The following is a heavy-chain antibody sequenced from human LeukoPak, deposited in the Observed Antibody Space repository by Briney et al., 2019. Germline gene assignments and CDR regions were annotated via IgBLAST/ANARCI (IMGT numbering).Heavy chain of an antibody. D-gene: IGHD6-6*01. CDR3: EKRSSSSYYYYYGMDV. V-gene: IGHV3-23*01. J-gene: IGHJ6*02. CDR1: GFTFSSYA. Sequence: GGSLRLSCAASGFTFSSYAMSWVRQAPGKGLEWVSAISGSGGSTYYADSVKGRFTISRDNSKNTLYLQMNSLRAEDTAVYYCEKRSSSSYYYYYGMDVWGQGTTVTVSS. CDR2: ISGSGGST.